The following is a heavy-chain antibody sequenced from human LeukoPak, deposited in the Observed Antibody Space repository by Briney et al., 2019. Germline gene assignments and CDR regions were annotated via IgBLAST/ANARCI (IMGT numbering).Heavy chain of an antibody. D-gene: IGHD6-19*01. V-gene: IGHV5-51*01. CDR2: IYPGDSDT. J-gene: IGHJ3*02. CDR1: GYSFTTYW. CDR3: ARDSPYSSGWRDAFDI. Sequence: GESLKISCKGSGYSFTTYWIGWVRQMPGKGLEWMGIIYPGDSDTRYSPSFQGQVTISADKSISTAYLQWSSLKASDTAMYYCARDSPYSSGWRDAFDIWGQGTMVTVSS.